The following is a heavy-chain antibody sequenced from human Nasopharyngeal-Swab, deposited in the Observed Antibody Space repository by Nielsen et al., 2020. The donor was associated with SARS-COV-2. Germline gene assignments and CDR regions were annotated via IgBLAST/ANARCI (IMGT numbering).Heavy chain of an antibody. CDR2: INPNSGGT. Sequence: ASVKVSCKASGYTFTGYYMHWVRQAPGQGLEWMGWINPNSGGTNYAQKLQGRVTMTRDTSISTAYMELSRLRSDDTAVYYCARSGLDIVVVPAAQNLDYWGQGTLVTVSS. D-gene: IGHD2-2*03. CDR1: GYTFTGYY. CDR3: ARSGLDIVVVPAAQNLDY. V-gene: IGHV1-2*02. J-gene: IGHJ4*02.